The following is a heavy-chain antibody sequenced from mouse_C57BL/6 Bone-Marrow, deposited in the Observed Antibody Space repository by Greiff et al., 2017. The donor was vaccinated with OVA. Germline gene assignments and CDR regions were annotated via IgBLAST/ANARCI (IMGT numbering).Heavy chain of an antibody. J-gene: IGHJ1*03. CDR2: IYPRSGNT. CDR3: ARSEWRYWYFDV. D-gene: IGHD1-3*01. V-gene: IGHV1-81*01. Sequence: QVQLQQSGAELARPGASVKLSCKASGYTFTSYGISWVKQRTGQGLEWIGEIYPRSGNTYYNEKFKGKATLTADKSSSTAYMELRSLTSEDSAVYFCARSEWRYWYFDVWGTGTPVTVSS. CDR1: GYTFTSYG.